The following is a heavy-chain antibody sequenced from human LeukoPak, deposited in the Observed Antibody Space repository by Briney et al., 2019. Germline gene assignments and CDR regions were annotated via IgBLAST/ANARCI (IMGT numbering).Heavy chain of an antibody. Sequence: ASVKVSCKASGYTFTGYYMHWVRQAPGQGLEWMGWINPNSGGTNYAQKLQGRVTMTTDTSTSTAYMELRSLRSDDTAVYYCARDLNYYGSGRRVDYWGQGTLVTVSS. CDR2: INPNSGGT. CDR1: GYTFTGYY. CDR3: ARDLNYYGSGRRVDY. D-gene: IGHD3-10*01. J-gene: IGHJ4*02. V-gene: IGHV1-2*02.